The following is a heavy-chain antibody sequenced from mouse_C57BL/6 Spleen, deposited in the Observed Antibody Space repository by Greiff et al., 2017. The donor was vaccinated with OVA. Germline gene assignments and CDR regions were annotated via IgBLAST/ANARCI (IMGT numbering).Heavy chain of an antibody. D-gene: IGHD1-1*01. V-gene: IGHV1-76*01. CDR1: GYTFTDYY. CDR3: ARRGTTRYFDY. Sequence: VQLQQSGAELVRPGASVKLSCKASGYTFTDYYINWVKQRPGQGLEWIARIYPGSGNTYYNEKFKGKATLTAEKSSSTAYMQLSSLTSEDSAVYFCARRGTTRYFDYWGQGTTLTVSS. CDR2: IYPGSGNT. J-gene: IGHJ2*01.